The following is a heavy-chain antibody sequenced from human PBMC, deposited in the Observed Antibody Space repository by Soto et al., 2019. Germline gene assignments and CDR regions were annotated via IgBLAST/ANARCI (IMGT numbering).Heavy chain of an antibody. D-gene: IGHD1-1*01. CDR3: ARSRSTTGTPVRYWFDP. CDR1: GYTFISYD. Sequence: QVQLVQSGAEVKKPGASVKVSCKASGYTFISYDINWVRQATGQGLEWMGWMNPNSGNTGYAEKFQGRVTMTRNTSISTAYRELSSLTSEDTAVYYCARSRSTTGTPVRYWFDPWGQGTLVTVSS. CDR2: MNPNSGNT. J-gene: IGHJ5*02. V-gene: IGHV1-8*01.